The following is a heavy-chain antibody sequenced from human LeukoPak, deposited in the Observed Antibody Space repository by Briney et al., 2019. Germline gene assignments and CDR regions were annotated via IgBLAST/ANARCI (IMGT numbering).Heavy chain of an antibody. CDR2: INPNSGGT. V-gene: IGHV1-2*02. CDR1: GYTFTGYY. J-gene: IGHJ6*03. CDR3: ARDLQDDYSNPWYYYYYMDV. D-gene: IGHD4-11*01. Sequence: GASVKVSCKASGYTFTGYYMHWVRQASGQGLEWMGWINPNSGGTNYAQKFQGRVTMTRDTSISTAYMELSRLRSDDTAVYYCARDLQDDYSNPWYYYYYMDVWGKGTTVTVSS.